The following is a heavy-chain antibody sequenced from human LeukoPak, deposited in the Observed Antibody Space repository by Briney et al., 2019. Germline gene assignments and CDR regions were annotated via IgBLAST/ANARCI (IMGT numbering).Heavy chain of an antibody. J-gene: IGHJ4*02. D-gene: IGHD4-17*01. CDR3: ARITYGDFEGVFDY. CDR1: GGSISSNY. CDR2: IYTSGST. V-gene: IGHV4-4*07. Sequence: SETLSPTCTVSGGSISSNYWSWIRQPAGKGLEWIGRIYTSGSTNYNPSLKSRVTMSVDTSKNQFSLKLSSVTAADTAVYYCARITYGDFEGVFDYWGQGTLVTVSS.